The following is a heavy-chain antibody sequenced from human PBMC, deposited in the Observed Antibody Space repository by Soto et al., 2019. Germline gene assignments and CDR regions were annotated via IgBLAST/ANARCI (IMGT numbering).Heavy chain of an antibody. J-gene: IGHJ4*02. CDR2: IYYSGST. V-gene: IGHV4-59*01. CDR1: GGSISSYY. D-gene: IGHD2-21*02. Sequence: SETLSLTCTVSGGSISSYYWSWIRQPPGKGLEWIGYIYYSGSTNYNPSLKSRVTISVDTSKNQFSLKLSSVTAADTAVYYCARGPLGLPYDYWGQGTLVTVSS. CDR3: ARGPLGLPYDY.